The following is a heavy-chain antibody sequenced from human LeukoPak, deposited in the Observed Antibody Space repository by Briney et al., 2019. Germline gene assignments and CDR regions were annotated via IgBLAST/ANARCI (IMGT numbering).Heavy chain of an antibody. V-gene: IGHV3-23*01. CDR2: ISSSGDST. Sequence: GGSLRLSCAGSGLTFSSYAMSWVRQAPGKGLEWVSGISSSGDSTFYADSVKGRFTISRDNSKNTLYLQMNSLRAEDTAVYYCARPDTAMAPRVDYYYYGMDVWGQGTTVTVSS. CDR3: ARPDTAMAPRVDYYYYGMDV. CDR1: GLTFSSYA. D-gene: IGHD5-18*01. J-gene: IGHJ6*02.